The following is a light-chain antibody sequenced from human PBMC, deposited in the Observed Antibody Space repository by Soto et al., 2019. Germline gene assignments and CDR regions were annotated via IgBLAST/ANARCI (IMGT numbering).Light chain of an antibody. V-gene: IGLV2-14*03. CDR1: SSDVGGYNY. J-gene: IGLJ1*01. CDR3: SSYTTSNTRQIV. Sequence: QCVRTQPASVSGAPGQASTISCTGTSSDVGGYNYVSWYQHHPGKAPKLIIYDVSNRPSGVSIRFSGSKSDNTASLTISGLQPEDEADYHCSSYTTSNTRQIVFGTGTKVTVL. CDR2: DVS.